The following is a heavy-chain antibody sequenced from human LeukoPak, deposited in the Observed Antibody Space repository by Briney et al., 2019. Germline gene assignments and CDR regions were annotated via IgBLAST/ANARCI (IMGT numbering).Heavy chain of an antibody. Sequence: SETLSLTCTVSGYSISSGYYWGWIRQPPGKGLEWIGSIYHSGSTYYNPSLKSRVTISVDTSKNQFSLKLSSVTAADTAVYYCARTVPSGWYATHLDYWGQGTLVTVSS. CDR3: ARTVPSGWYATHLDY. CDR1: GYSISSGYY. V-gene: IGHV4-38-2*02. CDR2: IYHSGST. D-gene: IGHD6-19*01. J-gene: IGHJ4*02.